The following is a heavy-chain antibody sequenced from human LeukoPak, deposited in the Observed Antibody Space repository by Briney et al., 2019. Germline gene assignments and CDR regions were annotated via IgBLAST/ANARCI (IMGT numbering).Heavy chain of an antibody. CDR1: GGTFSSYA. CDR2: IIPIFGTA. Sequence: ASVKVSCKASGGTFSSYAISWVRQAPGQGLEWMGGIIPIFGTANYAQKFQGRVTITADESTSTAYMELRSLRSDDTAVYYCARIAVAGTKSDYWGQGTLVTVSS. D-gene: IGHD6-19*01. CDR3: ARIAVAGTKSDY. J-gene: IGHJ4*02. V-gene: IGHV1-69*13.